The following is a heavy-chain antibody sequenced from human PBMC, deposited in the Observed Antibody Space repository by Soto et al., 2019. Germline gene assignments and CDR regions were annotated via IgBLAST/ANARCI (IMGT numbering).Heavy chain of an antibody. V-gene: IGHV1-58*01. CDR1: GFTFTSSA. J-gene: IGHJ4*02. CDR2: IVVGSGNT. Sequence: ASVKVSCKASGFTFTSSAVQWVRQARGQRLEWIGWIVVGSGNTNYAQKFQGRVTITRDMSTSTAYMELSSLRSEDTAVYYCAAEEYCSGGSCGSYWGQGTLVTVSS. CDR3: AAEEYCSGGSCGSY. D-gene: IGHD2-15*01.